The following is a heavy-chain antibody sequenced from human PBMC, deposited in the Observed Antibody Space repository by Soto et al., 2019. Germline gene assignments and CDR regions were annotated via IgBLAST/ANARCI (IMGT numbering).Heavy chain of an antibody. D-gene: IGHD2-15*01. CDR1: GFTFSNVW. CDR2: IRSKADGGTT. CDR3: TTGRIV. V-gene: IGHV3-15*01. J-gene: IGHJ3*01. Sequence: EEQLVESGGGLVKPGGSLRLSCAASGFTFSNVWMSWVRQVPGKGLEWVGRIRSKADGGTTDNAAPMKVRFTISRDDSKDTLYLQMNSLKSEDTTVYFCTTGRIVGGQGTIVTVSS.